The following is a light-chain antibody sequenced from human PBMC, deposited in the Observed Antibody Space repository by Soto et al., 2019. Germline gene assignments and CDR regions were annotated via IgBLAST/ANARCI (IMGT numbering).Light chain of an antibody. CDR3: CSYAGSHSYV. CDR1: SNDVGGYNY. CDR2: DVS. Sequence: QSALTQPRSVSGSPGQSVTISCTGTSNDVGGYNYVSWYQHHPGKAPKLMIYDVSERPSVVPDRFSGSKSGNTASLTISGLQAEDDSDYYCCSYAGSHSYVFGTGTKV. J-gene: IGLJ1*01. V-gene: IGLV2-11*01.